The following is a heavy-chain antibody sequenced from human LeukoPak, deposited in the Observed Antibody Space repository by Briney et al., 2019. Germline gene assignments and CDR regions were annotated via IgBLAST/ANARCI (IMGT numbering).Heavy chain of an antibody. CDR2: IYSGGTS. Sequence: PSETLSLTCTVSGGSISSGAYHWTWIRQHPGKGLEWIGFIYSGGTSYYNPSLNSRVTLSIDTSKNQFSLKLSSVTAADTAVYYCGRGPARDAFDIWGQGTMVTVSS. J-gene: IGHJ3*02. CDR3: GRGPARDAFDI. CDR1: GGSISSGAYH. V-gene: IGHV4-31*03. D-gene: IGHD6-25*01.